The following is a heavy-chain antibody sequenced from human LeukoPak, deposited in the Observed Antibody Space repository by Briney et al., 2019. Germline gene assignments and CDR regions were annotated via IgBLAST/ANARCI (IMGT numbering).Heavy chain of an antibody. CDR1: GFTFSDYY. D-gene: IGHD6-19*01. CDR2: ISSSISYT. CDR3: ARAVAGDHFDY. Sequence: GGSLRLSCAASGFTFSDYYMSWIRQAPGKGLEWLSYISSSISYTNYADSVKGRFTISRDNAKNSLYLQMNSLRAEDTAVYYCARAVAGDHFDYWGQGTLVTVSS. J-gene: IGHJ4*02. V-gene: IGHV3-11*05.